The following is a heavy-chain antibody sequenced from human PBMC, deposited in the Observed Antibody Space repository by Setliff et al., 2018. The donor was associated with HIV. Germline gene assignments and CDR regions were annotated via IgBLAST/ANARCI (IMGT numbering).Heavy chain of an antibody. J-gene: IGHJ6*03. CDR2: IYTRGNT. CDR1: GGSIASGAYY. CDR3: TRDLWGDDYYYNNMDV. V-gene: IGHV4-61*02. D-gene: IGHD2-21*02. Sequence: SETLSLTCTVSGGSIASGAYYWSWIRQAAGKGLEWIGRIYTRGNTNYNPSLRSRVTMSIDTSKNQFSLKVTSVTAADTAVYYCTRDLWGDDYYYNNMDVWGKGTTVTVS.